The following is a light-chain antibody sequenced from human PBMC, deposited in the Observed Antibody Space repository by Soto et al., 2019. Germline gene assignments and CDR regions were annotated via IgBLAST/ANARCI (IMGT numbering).Light chain of an antibody. CDR2: WAS. Sequence: DIVMTQSPDSLAVSLGERATINCKSSQSVLYSSNNKNYLAWYQQKPGQPPKLLIYWASTRESGVPDRFSGSGSGTDFTLTISSLQAEDVAVYYCQKYYSNPITFGPGTKVDIK. CDR3: QKYYSNPIT. J-gene: IGKJ3*01. CDR1: QSVLYSSNNKNY. V-gene: IGKV4-1*01.